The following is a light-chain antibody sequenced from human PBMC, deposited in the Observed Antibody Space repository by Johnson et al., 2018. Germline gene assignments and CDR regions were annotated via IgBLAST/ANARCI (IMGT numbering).Light chain of an antibody. J-gene: IGLJ1*01. Sequence: VLTQPPSVSAAPGQKVTISCSGSSSNIGNNYVSWYQQLPGTAPKLLIYENNKRPSGIPDRFSGSESGTSATLGITGLQTGDEADYYCGTWDSSLSAGNVFGTGTKVTVL. CDR3: GTWDSSLSAGNV. CDR2: ENN. CDR1: SSNIGNNY. V-gene: IGLV1-51*02.